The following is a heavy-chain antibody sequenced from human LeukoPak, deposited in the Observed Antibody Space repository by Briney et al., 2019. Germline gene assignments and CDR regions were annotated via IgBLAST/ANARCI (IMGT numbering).Heavy chain of an antibody. CDR2: INPSGGST. J-gene: IGHJ4*02. V-gene: IGHV1-46*01. CDR3: ARDKDCSGGSCYSFDY. D-gene: IGHD2-15*01. Sequence: ASVKVSCKASGYTFTSYYMHWVRQAPGQGLEWMGIINPSGGSTSYAQKFQGRVTMTRDTSTSTVYMELSSLRSEGTAVYYCARDKDCSGGSCYSFDYWGQGTLVTVSS. CDR1: GYTFTSYY.